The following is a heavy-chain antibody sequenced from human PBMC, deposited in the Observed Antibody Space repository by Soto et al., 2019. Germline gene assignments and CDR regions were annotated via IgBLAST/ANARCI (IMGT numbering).Heavy chain of an antibody. D-gene: IGHD3-10*01. Sequence: PGGSLRLSCAASGFTFSNYAMHWVRQTPGKGLEWVAVISYDGSHKYYADSVKGRFTISRDNSKNTLSLQMTSLRTEDTAVYFCARDYSGSGNYYKCLDYWGQGTLVTVSS. J-gene: IGHJ4*02. CDR3: ARDYSGSGNYYKCLDY. V-gene: IGHV3-30-3*01. CDR1: GFTFSNYA. CDR2: ISYDGSHK.